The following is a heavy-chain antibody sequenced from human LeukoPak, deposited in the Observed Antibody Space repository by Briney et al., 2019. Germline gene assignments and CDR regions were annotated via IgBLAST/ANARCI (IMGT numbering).Heavy chain of an antibody. V-gene: IGHV3-23*01. D-gene: IGHD5-12*01. CDR1: GFTFSSYG. CDR3: ARGEYSGYDPNFDY. J-gene: IGHJ4*02. Sequence: GGSLRLSCAASGFTFSSYGMHWVRRAPGKGLEWVSAISGSGGSTYYADSVKGRFTISRDNSKNTLYLQMNSLRAEDTAVYYCARGEYSGYDPNFDYWGQGTLVTVSS. CDR2: ISGSGGST.